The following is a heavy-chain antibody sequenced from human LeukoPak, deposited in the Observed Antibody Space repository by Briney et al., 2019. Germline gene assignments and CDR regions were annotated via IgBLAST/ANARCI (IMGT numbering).Heavy chain of an antibody. Sequence: GASVKVSCKASGYTFPGYYMHWVRQAPGQGLEWMGWINPNSGATNYAQKFQGRVTVTRDTSISTAYMELSRLKSDDTAVYYCAREHSSSSGKVFDYWGQGTLVTVSS. CDR1: GYTFPGYY. V-gene: IGHV1-2*02. CDR2: INPNSGAT. CDR3: AREHSSSSGKVFDY. D-gene: IGHD6-6*01. J-gene: IGHJ4*02.